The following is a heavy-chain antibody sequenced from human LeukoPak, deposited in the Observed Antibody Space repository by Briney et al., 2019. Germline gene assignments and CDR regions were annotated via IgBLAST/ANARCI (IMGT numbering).Heavy chain of an antibody. D-gene: IGHD6-13*01. CDR1: GGTFSSYA. CDR2: IIPIFGTA. CDR3: AREKSSGIAAAGVDY. J-gene: IGHJ4*02. Sequence: SVKVSCKASGGTFSSYAISWVRQAPGQGLEWMGGIIPIFGTASYAQKFQGRVTITADESTSTAYMELSSLRSEDTAVYYCAREKSSGIAAAGVDYWGQGTLVTVSS. V-gene: IGHV1-69*13.